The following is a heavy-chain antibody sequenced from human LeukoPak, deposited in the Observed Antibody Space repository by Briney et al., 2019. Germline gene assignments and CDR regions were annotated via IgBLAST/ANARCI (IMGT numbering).Heavy chain of an antibody. J-gene: IGHJ6*03. Sequence: GGSLRLSCAASGFIFSDYYMSWIRQAPGKGLEWVSYISNSGSTIYYADSVKGRFTISRDNAKNSLYLQMNSLRAEDTAVYYCAREQTYYYGSGSYSRYYYMDVWGKGTTVTVSS. CDR3: AREQTYYYGSGSYSRYYYMDV. V-gene: IGHV3-11*04. CDR1: GFIFSDYY. CDR2: ISNSGSTI. D-gene: IGHD3-10*01.